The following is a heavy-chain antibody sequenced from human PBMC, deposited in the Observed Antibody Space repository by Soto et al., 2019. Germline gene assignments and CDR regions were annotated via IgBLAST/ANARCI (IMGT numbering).Heavy chain of an antibody. Sequence: ASVKVSCKASGYTFTGYAMHWVRQAPGQRLEWMGWINAGNGNTKYSQKIQGRVTITRDTSASTAYMELSSLRSEFTAVYYCARAVAVPADFDYWGPGTLVTVSS. CDR2: INAGNGNT. V-gene: IGHV1-3*01. CDR3: ARAVAVPADFDY. D-gene: IGHD6-19*01. J-gene: IGHJ4*02. CDR1: GYTFTGYA.